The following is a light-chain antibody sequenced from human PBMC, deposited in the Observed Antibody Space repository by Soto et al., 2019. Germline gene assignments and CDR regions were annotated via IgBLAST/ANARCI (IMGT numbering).Light chain of an antibody. V-gene: IGKV1-5*03. CDR3: QRYNDYQYV. CDR1: QSITTW. CDR2: KAI. J-gene: IGKJ2*01. Sequence: DIQMTQSPSTLSASVGDRVTITCRASQSITTWLAWYQQKPGKAPKLLIYKAINLQSGVPSRFSCSGSGTEFTLTISSLQPDDFGIYYCQRYNDYQYVFGQGTKLDMK.